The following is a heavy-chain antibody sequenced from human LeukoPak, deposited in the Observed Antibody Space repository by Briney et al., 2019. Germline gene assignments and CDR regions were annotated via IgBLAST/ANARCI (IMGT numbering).Heavy chain of an antibody. CDR2: ISYDGGKK. D-gene: IGHD3-22*01. CDR1: GFIFSNFA. J-gene: IGHJ4*02. V-gene: IGHV3-30*04. Sequence: GGSLRLSCAASGFIFSNFAMHWVRQAPGKGLEWVALISYDGGKKYYADFVKGRFTISRDNHRDTLYPQMDSLSPGDTAVYYCARGPYHSDTSGYTNSWGQGTLVTVSS. CDR3: ARGPYHSDTSGYTNS.